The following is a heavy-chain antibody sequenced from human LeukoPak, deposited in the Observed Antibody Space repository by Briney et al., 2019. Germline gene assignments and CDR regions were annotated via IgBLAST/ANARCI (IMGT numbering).Heavy chain of an antibody. D-gene: IGHD6-19*01. CDR1: GFTFSSYW. J-gene: IGHJ3*02. Sequence: GGSLRLSCAASGFTFSSYWMHWVRQAPGKGLVWVSRINSDGSTTNYADSVKGRFTISRDNAKNTLYLQMNSLRAEDTAVYYCARVGAVAGGFDIWGQGTMVTVSS. CDR2: INSDGSTT. V-gene: IGHV3-74*01. CDR3: ARVGAVAGGFDI.